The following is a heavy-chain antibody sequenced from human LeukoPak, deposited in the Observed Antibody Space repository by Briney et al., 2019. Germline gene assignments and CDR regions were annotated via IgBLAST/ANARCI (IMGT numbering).Heavy chain of an antibody. CDR2: IIPIFGTA. V-gene: IGHV1-69*13. J-gene: IGHJ6*03. D-gene: IGHD5-24*01. CDR3: ARDTRVEMATISRYYYYYMDV. Sequence: SVKVSCKASGGTFSSYASSWVRQAPGQGLEWMGGIIPIFGTANYAQKFQGRVTITADESTSTAYMELSSLRSEDTAVYYCARDTRVEMATISRYYYYYMDVWGKGTTVTISS. CDR1: GGTFSSYA.